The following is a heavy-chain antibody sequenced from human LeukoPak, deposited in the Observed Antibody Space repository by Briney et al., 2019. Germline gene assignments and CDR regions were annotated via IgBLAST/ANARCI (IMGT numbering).Heavy chain of an antibody. Sequence: GGSLRLSCAASGFTFSTYAMSWVRQAPGKGLEWVSGINDSGGRTYYADSVKGRFTISRDNAKNSLYLQMNSLRAEDTAVYYCAREEYSGSYYFDYWGQGTLVTVSS. CDR3: AREEYSGSYYFDY. CDR1: GFTFSTYA. D-gene: IGHD1-26*01. J-gene: IGHJ4*02. V-gene: IGHV3-23*01. CDR2: INDSGGRT.